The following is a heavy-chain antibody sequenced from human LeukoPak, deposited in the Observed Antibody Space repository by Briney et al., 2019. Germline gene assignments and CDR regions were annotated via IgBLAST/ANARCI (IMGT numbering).Heavy chain of an antibody. D-gene: IGHD3-10*01. V-gene: IGHV3-20*04. CDR2: INWNGGST. Sequence: GGSLRLSCAASGFTFDDYGMSWVRQAPGKGLEWVSGINWNGGSTGYADSVKGRFTISRDNAKNSLYLQMNSLRAEDTAIYYCVKGVLASGGDYWGQGTRVTVSS. CDR3: VKGVLASGGDY. CDR1: GFTFDDYG. J-gene: IGHJ4*02.